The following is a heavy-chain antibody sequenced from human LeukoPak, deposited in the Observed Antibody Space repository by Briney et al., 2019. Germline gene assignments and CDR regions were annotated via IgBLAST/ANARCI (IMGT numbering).Heavy chain of an antibody. D-gene: IGHD4/OR15-4a*01. CDR1: GYTFTSYY. V-gene: IGHV1-46*01. CDR3: ARDTLGEGEDANYAVYYFDY. J-gene: IGHJ4*02. Sequence: ASVKVSCKASGYTFTSYYMHWVRQAPGQGLEWMGIINPSGGSTSYAQKFQGSVTMTRDMSTSTVYMELSSLRAEDTAVYYCARDTLGEGEDANYAVYYFDYWGQGTPVTVSS. CDR2: INPSGGST.